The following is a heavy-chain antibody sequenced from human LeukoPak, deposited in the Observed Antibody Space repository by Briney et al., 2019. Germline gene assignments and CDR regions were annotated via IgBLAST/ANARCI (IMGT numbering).Heavy chain of an antibody. CDR2: ISNNGGYT. CDR3: AKQLGYCSDGSCYFPY. Sequence: GGSLRLSCAASGFTFSSSAMSWVRQAPGKGLEWVSAISNNGGYTYYADSVQGRFTISRDKSKSTLCLQMNSLRAEDTAVYYCAKQLGYCSDGSCYFPYWGQGTLVTVSS. V-gene: IGHV3-23*01. D-gene: IGHD2-15*01. CDR1: GFTFSSSA. J-gene: IGHJ4*02.